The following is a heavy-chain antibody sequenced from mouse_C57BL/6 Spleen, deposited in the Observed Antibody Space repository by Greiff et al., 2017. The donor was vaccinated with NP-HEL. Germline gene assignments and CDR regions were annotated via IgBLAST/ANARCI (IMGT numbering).Heavy chain of an antibody. CDR2: IHPNSGST. J-gene: IGHJ2*01. CDR3: ASYDYDVSY. Sequence: QVQLQQPGAELVKPGASVKLSCKASGYTFTSYWMHWVKQRPGQGLEWIGMIHPNSGSTNYNEKFKRKATLTVDKSSSTDYMQLNSMTSEDSAVYYCASYDYDVSYWGQGTTLTVSA. CDR1: GYTFTSYW. D-gene: IGHD2-4*01. V-gene: IGHV1-64*01.